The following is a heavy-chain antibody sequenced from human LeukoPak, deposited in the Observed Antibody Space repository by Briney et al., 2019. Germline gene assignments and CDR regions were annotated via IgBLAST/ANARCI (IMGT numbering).Heavy chain of an antibody. CDR1: GGSLSSYY. Sequence: SETLSLTCTVSGGSLSSYYWSWIRQPPGKGLEWIGYIFYTGSTNYNPSLKSRVTISVDRSKNQFSLKLSSVTAADTAVYYCARAGAWQIDPWGQGTLVTVSS. CDR3: ARAGAWQIDP. V-gene: IGHV4-59*01. D-gene: IGHD3-10*01. J-gene: IGHJ5*02. CDR2: IFYTGST.